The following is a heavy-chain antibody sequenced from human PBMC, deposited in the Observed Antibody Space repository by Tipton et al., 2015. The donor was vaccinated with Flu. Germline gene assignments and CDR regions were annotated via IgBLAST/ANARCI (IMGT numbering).Heavy chain of an antibody. J-gene: IGHJ4*02. V-gene: IGHV4-4*07. Sequence: TLSLTCTVSGDSMTSRYWSWIRQPAGKGLEWIGRIYASGSTTYNPSLKSRVSMSLDTSKNQFSLKLTSATAADTAIYYCARLSFYDVDLKNFYFEDWGQGTLVTVSS. CDR1: GDSMTSRY. CDR2: IYASGST. CDR3: ARLSFYDVDLKNFYFED. D-gene: IGHD3-10*02.